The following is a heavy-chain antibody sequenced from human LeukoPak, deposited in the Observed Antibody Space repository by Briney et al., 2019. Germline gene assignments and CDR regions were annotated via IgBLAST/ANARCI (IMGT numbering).Heavy chain of an antibody. CDR1: GGSISSSTYY. CDR3: ARLKQYNSSLYFDS. D-gene: IGHD6-13*01. V-gene: IGHV4-39*01. Sequence: SETLSLTCTVSGGSISSSTYYWGWIRQPPGKGLEWIASIYYSGSTYYNPSLKSRVTISVDTSKNQFSLKLSSVTAADTAIYFCARLKQYNSSLYFDSWGQGTLVTVSS. J-gene: IGHJ4*02. CDR2: IYYSGST.